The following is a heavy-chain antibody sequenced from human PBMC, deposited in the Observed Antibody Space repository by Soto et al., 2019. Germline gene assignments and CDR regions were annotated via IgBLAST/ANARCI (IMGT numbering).Heavy chain of an antibody. D-gene: IGHD2-21*01. V-gene: IGHV1-18*01. CDR2: ISTYNGDT. Sequence: ASVKVSGKTSGDTCNRFGISWGRKAPGQGLEWMGWISTYNGDTNYAQTFQGRVTMTTDTSTSTVHMEVRSLRSDDTAVYYWSKGGGAPYSFHGLGGRGQGTPV. CDR1: GDTCNRFG. CDR3: SKGGGAPYSFHGLGG. J-gene: IGHJ6*01.